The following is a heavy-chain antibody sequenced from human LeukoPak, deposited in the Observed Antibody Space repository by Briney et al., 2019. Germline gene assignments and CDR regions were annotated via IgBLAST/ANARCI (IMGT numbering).Heavy chain of an antibody. Sequence: ASVKVSCTASGGTFSSYAISWVRQAPGQGLEWMGRIIPILGIANYAQKFQGRVTITADKSTSTAYMELSSLRSEDTAVYYCAKGIAAAGTAQKGYYYYYYGMDVWGQGTTVTVSS. D-gene: IGHD6-13*01. V-gene: IGHV1-69*04. J-gene: IGHJ6*02. CDR2: IIPILGIA. CDR3: AKGIAAAGTAQKGYYYYYYGMDV. CDR1: GGTFSSYA.